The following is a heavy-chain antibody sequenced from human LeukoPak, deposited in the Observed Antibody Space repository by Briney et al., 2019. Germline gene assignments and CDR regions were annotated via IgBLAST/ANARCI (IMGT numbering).Heavy chain of an antibody. J-gene: IGHJ5*02. CDR1: GGSFSGYY. D-gene: IGHD2-2*01. Sequence: SETLSLSCAVYGGSFSGYYWSWIRQPPGKGLEWIGEINHSGSTNYNPSLKSRVTISVDTSKNQFSLKLSSVTAADTAVYYCARGRHIVVVPASSEPPAYNWFDPWGQGTLVTVSS. CDR2: INHSGST. CDR3: ARGRHIVVVPASSEPPAYNWFDP. V-gene: IGHV4-34*01.